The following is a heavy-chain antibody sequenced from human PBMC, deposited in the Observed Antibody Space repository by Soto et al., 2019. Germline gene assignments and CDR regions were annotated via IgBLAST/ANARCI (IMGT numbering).Heavy chain of an antibody. CDR3: AREKVGTTFFDN. D-gene: IGHD1-1*01. CDR2: IYPSVSS. V-gene: IGHV4-38-2*02. J-gene: IGHJ4*02. Sequence: ETLSRTGHVSGFAISRGYYWSWVRQPPGKGLEWIGSIYPSVSSYHNPSLESRLTLSIDTSKNQLTLKLASVTAADTALYYCAREKVGTTFFDNWGQGTQVTVYS. CDR1: GFAISRGYY.